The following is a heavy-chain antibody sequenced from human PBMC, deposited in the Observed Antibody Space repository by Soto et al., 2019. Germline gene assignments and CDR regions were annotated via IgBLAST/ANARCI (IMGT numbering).Heavy chain of an antibody. Sequence: EVQLVESGGGLVQPGGSLKLSCAASGFTFSGSAMHWVRQASGKGLEWVGRIRSKANSYATAYAASVKGRFTISREDTKTTAYLQMNSLKTEDTAVYYCTSTMDRGVNDYWGQGTLVTVSS. D-gene: IGHD3-10*01. CDR3: TSTMDRGVNDY. V-gene: IGHV3-73*01. J-gene: IGHJ4*02. CDR1: GFTFSGSA. CDR2: IRSKANSYAT.